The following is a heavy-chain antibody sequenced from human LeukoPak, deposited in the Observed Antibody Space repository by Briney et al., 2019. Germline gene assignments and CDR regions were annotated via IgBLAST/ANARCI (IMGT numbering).Heavy chain of an antibody. D-gene: IGHD4-23*01. CDR2: ISSSSSYI. J-gene: IGHJ4*02. Sequence: PGGSLRLSCAASGFTFSSCSMNWVRQAPGKGLEWVSSISSSSSYIYYADSVKGRFTISRDNAKNSLYLQMNSQRAEDTAVYYCASSGSNPYFDYWGQGTLVTVSS. CDR3: ASSGSNPYFDY. V-gene: IGHV3-21*01. CDR1: GFTFSSCS.